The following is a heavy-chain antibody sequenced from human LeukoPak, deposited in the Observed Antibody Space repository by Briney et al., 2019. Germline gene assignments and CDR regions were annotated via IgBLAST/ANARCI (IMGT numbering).Heavy chain of an antibody. CDR3: ATLDNSFDH. CDR1: GASISGSDYN. J-gene: IGHJ5*02. CDR2: IFYSGTI. V-gene: IGHV4-30-4*01. Sequence: SETLSLTCNVSGASISGSDYNWSWLRQPPGTGLEWIASIFYSGTIYNNPSLKSRTLISVDTSKNQFSLRLTSVTAADTAVYFCATLDNSFDHWGQGTLVTVSS.